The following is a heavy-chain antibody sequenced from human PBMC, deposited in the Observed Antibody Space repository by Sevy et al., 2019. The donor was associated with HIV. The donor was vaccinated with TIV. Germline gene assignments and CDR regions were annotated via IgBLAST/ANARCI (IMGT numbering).Heavy chain of an antibody. Sequence: HSETLSLTCIVSGDFVTSSPHYWTWIRQPPGKGLEWMAYIYYTGNTNYNPSLRDRVTISVDISKNQFSLKLSSVTAADTAVYYCARVVGQSCSGGTCSGWFDPWGQGTQVTVSS. CDR2: IYYTGNT. CDR1: GDFVTSSPHY. V-gene: IGHV4-61*01. D-gene: IGHD2-15*01. CDR3: ARVVGQSCSGGTCSGWFDP. J-gene: IGHJ5*02.